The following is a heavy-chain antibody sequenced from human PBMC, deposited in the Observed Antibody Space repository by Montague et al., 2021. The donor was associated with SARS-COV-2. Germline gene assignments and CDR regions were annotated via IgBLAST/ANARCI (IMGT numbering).Heavy chain of an antibody. Sequence: SETLSLTCAVYGGSLSGSYWCWVRQPPGAGLELIGEINHSGSTNYNPSPKSRVTISLDTSKNQFSLKLSAVTAAVTAGYYCARGRRRYNWRDETSYYYGMDVWGQGTTVTVSS. V-gene: IGHV4-34*01. D-gene: IGHD1-20*01. CDR3: ARGRRRYNWRDETSYYYGMDV. J-gene: IGHJ6*02. CDR1: GGSLSGSY. CDR2: INHSGST.